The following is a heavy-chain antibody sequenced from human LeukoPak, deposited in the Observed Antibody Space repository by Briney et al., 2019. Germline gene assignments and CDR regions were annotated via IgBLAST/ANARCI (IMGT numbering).Heavy chain of an antibody. D-gene: IGHD5-12*01. CDR3: ARDPARSGYDFMDY. J-gene: IGHJ4*02. CDR2: ISSSGSTI. V-gene: IGHV3-48*03. CDR1: GFTFSSYE. Sequence: GGSLRLSCAASGFTFSSYEMNWVRQAPGKGLEWVSYISSSGSTIYYADSVKGRFTISRDNAKNSLYLQMNSPRAEDTAVYYCARDPARSGYDFMDYWGQGTLVTVSS.